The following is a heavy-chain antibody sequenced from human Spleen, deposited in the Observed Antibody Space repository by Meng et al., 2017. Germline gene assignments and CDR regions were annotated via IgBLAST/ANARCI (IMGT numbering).Heavy chain of an antibody. V-gene: IGHV4-31*11. CDR2: IYYSGST. J-gene: IGHJ4*02. D-gene: IGHD2-2*01. CDR3: ARYCSSTSCSMLDY. Sequence: SETLSLTCAVYGGSFGSYYWSWIRQHPGKGLEWIGYIYYSGSTYYNPSLKSRVTISVDTSKNQFSLKLSSVTAADTAVYYCARYCSSTSCSMLDYWGQGTLVTVSS. CDR1: GGSFGSYY.